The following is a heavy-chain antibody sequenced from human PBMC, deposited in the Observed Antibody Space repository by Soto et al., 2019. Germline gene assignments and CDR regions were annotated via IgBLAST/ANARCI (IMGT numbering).Heavy chain of an antibody. CDR3: ARFTGISKWTFDS. Sequence: QVQLVQSGAEVKKPGASLKVSCRASGYTFTSYGISWVRQAPGQGLEWMGWISAYNDKTTYAQKFQGRITMTTATSSNTAYMELRSPRYDDTAVYYCARFTGISKWTFDSWGQGTLVTVSS. V-gene: IGHV1-18*01. CDR2: ISAYNDKT. J-gene: IGHJ4*02. D-gene: IGHD1-26*01. CDR1: GYTFTSYG.